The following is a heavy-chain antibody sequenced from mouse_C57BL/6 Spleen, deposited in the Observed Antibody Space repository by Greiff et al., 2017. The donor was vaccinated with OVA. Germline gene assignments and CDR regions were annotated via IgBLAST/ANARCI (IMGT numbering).Heavy chain of an antibody. J-gene: IGHJ2*01. CDR2: IDPNSGGT. V-gene: IGHV1-72*01. CDR3: ARSGAIYYGNSGYFDY. D-gene: IGHD2-1*01. Sequence: VQLQQPGAELVKPGASVKLSCKASGYTFTSYWMHWVKQRPGRCLEWIGRIDPNSGGTKYNEKFKSKATLTVDKPSSTAYMQLSSLTSEDSAVYYCARSGAIYYGNSGYFDYWGQGTTLTVSS. CDR1: GYTFTSYW.